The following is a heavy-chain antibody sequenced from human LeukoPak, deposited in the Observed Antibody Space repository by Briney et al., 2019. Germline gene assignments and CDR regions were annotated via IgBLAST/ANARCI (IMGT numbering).Heavy chain of an antibody. Sequence: GSLRLSCAASGFTFSSYSMNWVRQAPGKGLEWVSSISSSSSYIYYADSVKGRFTISRDNAKNSLYLQMNSLRAEDTAVYYCARDSSSWYPGLDYWGQGTLVTVSS. J-gene: IGHJ4*02. CDR3: ARDSSSWYPGLDY. CDR2: ISSSSSYI. CDR1: GFTFSSYS. D-gene: IGHD6-13*01. V-gene: IGHV3-21*01.